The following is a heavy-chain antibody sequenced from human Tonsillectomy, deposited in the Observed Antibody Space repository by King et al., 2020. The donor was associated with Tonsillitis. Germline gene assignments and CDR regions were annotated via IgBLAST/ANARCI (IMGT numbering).Heavy chain of an antibody. CDR3: AREWSGFDC. D-gene: IGHD3-3*01. CDR1: ADSMKTYK. J-gene: IGHJ3*01. V-gene: IGHV4-59*01. CDR2: IYSTGVT. Sequence: VQLQESGPGLVKPSETLSLTCDVSADSMKTYKWSWIRQPPGKGLEWIGLIYSTGVTNYNPSLKSRVTISIDTSKKQFSLKVNSLTVADTAVYYCAREWSGFDCWGHGTMVIISS.